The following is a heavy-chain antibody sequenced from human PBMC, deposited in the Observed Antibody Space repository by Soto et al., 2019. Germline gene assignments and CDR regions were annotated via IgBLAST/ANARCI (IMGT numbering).Heavy chain of an antibody. CDR1: GYTFTSYG. V-gene: IGHV1-18*01. Sequence: ALVKVSCKASGYTFTSYGISWVRQAPGQGLEWMGWISAYNGNTNYAQKLQGRVTMTTDTSTSTAYMELRSLRSDDTAVYYCARGAARVDYDFWSGYWNLDYWGQGTLVTVSS. D-gene: IGHD3-3*01. CDR3: ARGAARVDYDFWSGYWNLDY. CDR2: ISAYNGNT. J-gene: IGHJ4*02.